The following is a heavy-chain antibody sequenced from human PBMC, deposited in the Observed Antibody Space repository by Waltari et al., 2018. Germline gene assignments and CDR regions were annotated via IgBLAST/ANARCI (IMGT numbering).Heavy chain of an antibody. D-gene: IGHD6-13*01. CDR2: IYPGDSDT. V-gene: IGHV5-51*03. J-gene: IGHJ4*02. CDR3: ARPKVVGSSWEAFDY. Sequence: EVQLVQSGAEVKHPGASPKISRRGSGYSFTNYWIAWVPQMPGKGREWMGIIYPGDSDTRYSPSFQGQVTISADKSISTAYLQWSSLKASDTAMYYCARPKVVGSSWEAFDYWGQGTLVTVSS. CDR1: GYSFTNYW.